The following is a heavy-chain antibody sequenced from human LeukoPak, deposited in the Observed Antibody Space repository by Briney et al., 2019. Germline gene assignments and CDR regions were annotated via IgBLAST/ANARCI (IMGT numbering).Heavy chain of an antibody. D-gene: IGHD3-3*01. Sequence: GGSLRLSCAASGFTFSDYYMTWIRQAPGKGLEWVSYISSSGSNIYYADSVKGRFTISRDSAKNSLFLQMSSLRVEDTAVYYCAWASRSGYAFDPWGQGTLVTVSS. CDR3: AWASRSGYAFDP. CDR2: ISSSGSNI. V-gene: IGHV3-11*01. CDR1: GFTFSDYY. J-gene: IGHJ5*02.